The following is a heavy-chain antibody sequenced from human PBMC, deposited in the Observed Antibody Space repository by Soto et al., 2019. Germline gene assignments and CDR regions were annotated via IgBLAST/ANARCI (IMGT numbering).Heavy chain of an antibody. CDR1: GFTFSSYA. CDR2: ISGSGGGT. Sequence: EVQLLDSGGTLVQPGGSLRLSCAASGFTFSSYAMSWVRQAPGKGLEWVSGISGSGGGTYYADSVKGRYSISRDNSKTTLYLQMNSLRAEDTAVYYCAKETSRCSSIRCFVSMTDYWGQGTLVIVAS. V-gene: IGHV3-23*01. CDR3: AKETSRCSSIRCFVSMTDY. J-gene: IGHJ4*02. D-gene: IGHD2-2*01.